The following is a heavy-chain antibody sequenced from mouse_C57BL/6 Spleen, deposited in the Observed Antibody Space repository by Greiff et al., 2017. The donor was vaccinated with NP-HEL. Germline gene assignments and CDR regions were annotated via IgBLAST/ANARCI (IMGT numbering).Heavy chain of an antibody. CDR2: LTPSSGYT. CDR3: ARPGGSRDYYAMDY. Sequence: QVQLKQSGAELAKPGASVKLSCKASGYTFTSYWMHWVNQRPGPGLEWIGYLTPSSGYTKYNQKFKDKATLTADKSSSTAYMQLSSLTYEDSAVYYCARPGGSRDYYAMDYWGQGTSVTVSS. D-gene: IGHD1-1*01. J-gene: IGHJ4*01. CDR1: GYTFTSYW. V-gene: IGHV1-7*01.